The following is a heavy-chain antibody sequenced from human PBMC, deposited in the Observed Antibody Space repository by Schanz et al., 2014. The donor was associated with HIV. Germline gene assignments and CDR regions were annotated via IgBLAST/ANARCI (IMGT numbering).Heavy chain of an antibody. CDR2: IGYDGSNK. CDR3: VRDQGTTWISGGNWFDP. D-gene: IGHD1-1*01. CDR1: GFTFSIFG. J-gene: IGHJ5*02. Sequence: QEQLVESGGGLVKAGGSLRLSCAASGFTFSIFGMHWVRQAPGKGLEWVAIIGYDGSNKYYADSVKGRFTVSRDNSKNTNTLYLQMNSLRAEDTAVYYCVRDQGTTWISGGNWFDPWGQGTLVTVSS. V-gene: IGHV3-33*01.